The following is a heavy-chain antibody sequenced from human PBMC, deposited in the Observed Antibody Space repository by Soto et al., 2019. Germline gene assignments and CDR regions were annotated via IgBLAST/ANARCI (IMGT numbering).Heavy chain of an antibody. CDR1: GFTFSSYS. Sequence: EVQLVESGGGLVKPGGSLSLSCAASGFTFSSYSRNWVRQAPGQGLEWDSFISSSSSYIYYADSVKGRFTISRDNAKNSLYLQMNSLRAENTAVYYCAREGYYYDSSGYVFDYWGQGTLVTVSS. CDR2: ISSSSSYI. D-gene: IGHD3-22*01. CDR3: AREGYYYDSSGYVFDY. J-gene: IGHJ4*02. V-gene: IGHV3-21*01.